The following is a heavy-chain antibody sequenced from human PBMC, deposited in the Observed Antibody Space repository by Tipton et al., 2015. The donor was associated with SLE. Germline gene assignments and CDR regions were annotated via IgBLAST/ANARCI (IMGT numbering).Heavy chain of an antibody. CDR3: ARSFPSGHDAFDF. V-gene: IGHV5-51*01. CDR2: IYPGDSDT. Sequence: VQLVQSGAEVKKPGESLKISCKASGYSFTNYWIGWVRQMPGKGLEWMGIIYPGDSDTTYSPSFQGQVTISADKSIGTAYLQWSTLKASDTAMYYCARSFPSGHDAFDFWGQGTMVTVSS. CDR1: GYSFTNYW. J-gene: IGHJ3*01. D-gene: IGHD1-26*01.